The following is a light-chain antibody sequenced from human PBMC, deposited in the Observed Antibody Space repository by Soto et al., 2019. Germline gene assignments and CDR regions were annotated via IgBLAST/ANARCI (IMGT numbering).Light chain of an antibody. CDR3: QQRSNWPIT. Sequence: QSPCALAVSPGEVATLSCRASQSVRDNLAWYQQKPGQAPRLLIYRASIRATGVPARFSGSGPGTDFTLTISSLEPEDFAVYYCQQRSNWPITFGQRTRLEIK. CDR1: QSVRDN. V-gene: IGKV3-11*01. J-gene: IGKJ5*01. CDR2: RAS.